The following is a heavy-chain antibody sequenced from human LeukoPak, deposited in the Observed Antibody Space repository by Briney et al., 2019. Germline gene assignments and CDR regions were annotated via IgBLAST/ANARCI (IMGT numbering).Heavy chain of an antibody. CDR2: ITGSGGST. V-gene: IGHV3-23*01. CDR3: ALYDFWSGYYTMDV. CDR1: GFTFSNYG. D-gene: IGHD3-3*01. Sequence: GGSLRLSCAASGFTFSNYGLSWVRQAPGKGLEWVSGITGSGGSTYYADSVKGRFTISRDNSKNTLYLQMNSLRAEDTAVYYCALYDFWSGYYTMDVWGKGTTVTVSS. J-gene: IGHJ6*04.